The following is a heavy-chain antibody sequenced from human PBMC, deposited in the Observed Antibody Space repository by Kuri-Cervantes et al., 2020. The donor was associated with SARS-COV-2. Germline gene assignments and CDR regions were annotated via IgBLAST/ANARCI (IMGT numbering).Heavy chain of an antibody. CDR3: AKMAQMATITGFDY. J-gene: IGHJ4*02. D-gene: IGHD5-24*01. CDR2: INPSGGST. V-gene: IGHV1-46*04. Sequence: VKVSCKASGYTFSNYYMHWVRQAPGQGLEWMGMINPSGGSTIYAQRLQGRVTMTRDTSTSTVYMELSSLRSEDTAVYYCAKMAQMATITGFDYWGQGTLVTVSS. CDR1: GYTFSNYY.